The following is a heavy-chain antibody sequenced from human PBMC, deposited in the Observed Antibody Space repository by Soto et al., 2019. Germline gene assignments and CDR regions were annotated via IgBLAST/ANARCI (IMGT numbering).Heavy chain of an antibody. V-gene: IGHV4-38-2*02. D-gene: IGHD3-10*01. CDR2: ISHTGTT. Sequence: SETLSLTCLVSGFPISSPYSWGWIRQPPGKGLGWIGSISHTGTTSYSPSLTSRVSISVDTSKNQVSLKLTSVTAADTAVYFCARVTMEIRASDHVGVDVWGQGTTVTVSS. J-gene: IGHJ6*02. CDR3: ARVTMEIRASDHVGVDV. CDR1: GFPISSPYS.